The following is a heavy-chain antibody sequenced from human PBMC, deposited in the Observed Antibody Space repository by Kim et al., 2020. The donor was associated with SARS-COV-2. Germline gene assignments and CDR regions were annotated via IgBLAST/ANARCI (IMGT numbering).Heavy chain of an antibody. D-gene: IGHD5-12*01. CDR1: GFTFINYA. V-gene: IGHV3-23*01. J-gene: IGHJ4*02. CDR3: AKDYRSGYSGYDIGD. Sequence: GGSLRLSCAASGFTFINYAMSWVRQAPGKGLEWVSAFSSGSGGVTYYADSVKGRFTISRDNSKNTLYLQMNSLRAEDTAVYYCAKDYRSGYSGYDIGDWGQVTLVTVSS. CDR2: FSSGSGGVT.